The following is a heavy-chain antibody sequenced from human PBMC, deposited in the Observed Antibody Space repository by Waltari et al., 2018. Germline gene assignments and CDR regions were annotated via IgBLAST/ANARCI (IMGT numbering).Heavy chain of an antibody. CDR2: ISSSSSYI. D-gene: IGHD6-13*01. J-gene: IGHJ4*02. V-gene: IGHV3-21*01. CDR3: ARDREQQLLLPFDY. CDR1: GFTFSSYS. Sequence: EVQLVESGGGLVKPGGSLRLSCAASGFTFSSYSMNWVRQAPGKGLEWVSSISSSSSYIYYADSVKGRFTISRDNAKNSLYLQMNSLRAEDTAVYYCARDREQQLLLPFDYWGQGTLVTVSS.